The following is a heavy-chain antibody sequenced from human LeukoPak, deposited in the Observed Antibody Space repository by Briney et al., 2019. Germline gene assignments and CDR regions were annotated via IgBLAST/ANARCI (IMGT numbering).Heavy chain of an antibody. CDR1: GFNFRNYE. J-gene: IGHJ3*02. Sequence: GGSLRLSCAASGFNFRNYEMHWVRQAPGKGLEWLSYISSSGSTIYYADSVKGRFTISRDNAKDSLYLQMSSLRAEDTAVYYCARDMNNRGAFDIWGQGTMVTVSS. V-gene: IGHV3-48*03. CDR2: ISSSGSTI. CDR3: ARDMNNRGAFDI. D-gene: IGHD1/OR15-1a*01.